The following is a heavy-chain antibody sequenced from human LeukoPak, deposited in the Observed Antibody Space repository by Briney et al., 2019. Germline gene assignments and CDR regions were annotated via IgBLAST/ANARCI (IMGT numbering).Heavy chain of an antibody. D-gene: IGHD6-13*01. CDR3: AREAATAAHLHY. CDR1: GASISGYY. Sequence: PSETLSLTCTVSGASISGYYWSWIRQPAGKGLEWIGRIYNNEDTKYNPSLKSRVTMSVDTSKNQFSLKLSSVTAADTAVYLCAREAATAAHLHYWGQGTLVTVSS. J-gene: IGHJ4*02. V-gene: IGHV4-4*07. CDR2: IYNNEDT.